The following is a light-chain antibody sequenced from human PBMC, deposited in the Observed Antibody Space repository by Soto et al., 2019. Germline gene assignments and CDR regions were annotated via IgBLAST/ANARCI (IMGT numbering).Light chain of an antibody. CDR2: AAS. V-gene: IGKV1-27*01. CDR1: QGIDTY. Sequence: DIQMTQSASSLSASVGDRVTVTCRASQGIDTYLAWHQQKPGQVPKLLIYAASTLQAGVPSRFSGSGSGTDFTLTISSLQPEDVATYFCQKYTRTPSTFGPGTKVDIK. CDR3: QKYTRTPST. J-gene: IGKJ3*01.